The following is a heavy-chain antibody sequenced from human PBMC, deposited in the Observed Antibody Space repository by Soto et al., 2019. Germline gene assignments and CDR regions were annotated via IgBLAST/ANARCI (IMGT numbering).Heavy chain of an antibody. J-gene: IGHJ5*02. Sequence: GGSLRLSCAASGFTFSSYAMSWVRQAPGKGLEWVSAISGSGGSTYYADSVKGRFTISRDNSKNTLYLQMNSLRAEDTAVYYCAKDIDSSGWFNWFDPWGQGTLVTVSS. D-gene: IGHD6-19*01. CDR3: AKDIDSSGWFNWFDP. CDR2: ISGSGGST. CDR1: GFTFSSYA. V-gene: IGHV3-23*01.